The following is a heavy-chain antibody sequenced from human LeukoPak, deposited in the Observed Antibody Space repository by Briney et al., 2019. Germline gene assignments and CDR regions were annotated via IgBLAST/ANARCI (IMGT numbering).Heavy chain of an antibody. CDR3: AREEPYGSRSYGAEYFEH. V-gene: IGHV4-38-2*02. D-gene: IGHD3-10*01. J-gene: IGHJ1*01. CDR1: AYSISRGYY. CDR2: LYHTGST. Sequence: PSETLSLPCDVSAYSISRGYYWGWIRQPPGKGLEWIGSLYHTGSTYYNPSLKSRVTISVDTSKNQFSLKLSSVTATDTAVYYCAREEPYGSRSYGAEYFEHWGQGTLVTVSS.